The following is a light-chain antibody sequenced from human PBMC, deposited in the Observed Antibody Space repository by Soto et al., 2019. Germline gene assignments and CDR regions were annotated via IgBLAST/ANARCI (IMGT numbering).Light chain of an antibody. CDR2: DAP. V-gene: IGKV3-20*01. J-gene: IGKJ1*01. CDR3: QQQATSRT. Sequence: EIVLTQSPGTLCLSPGERATLSCRASQSVNSNYLAWYQQKPGQAPRLLMYDAPNRATDIPDRFSGSESGKDFTLTINRLEHEDFAVYYYQQQATSRTFSQGTKVEIK. CDR1: QSVNSNY.